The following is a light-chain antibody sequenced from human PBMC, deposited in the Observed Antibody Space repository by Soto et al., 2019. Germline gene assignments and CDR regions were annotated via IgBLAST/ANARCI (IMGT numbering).Light chain of an antibody. CDR1: QTISSW. Sequence: TQSPSTLSGSVGDRVTITCRASQTISSWLAWYQQKPGQAPRLLISGVSNRATGTPDRFSGSGSGTDFTLTISSLEPEDFAVFYCHQYGISPPTFGPGTKVDIK. J-gene: IGKJ1*01. V-gene: IGKV3-20*01. CDR3: HQYGISPPT. CDR2: GVS.